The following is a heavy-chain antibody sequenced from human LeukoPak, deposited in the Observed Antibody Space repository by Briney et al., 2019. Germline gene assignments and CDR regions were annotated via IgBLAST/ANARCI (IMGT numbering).Heavy chain of an antibody. D-gene: IGHD3-9*01. Sequence: GGSLRLSCAASGFTFSNDAMSCGRQGPGKGLEWGSSISGSGVSTYYADSVKGRFTIARDNSKDTLYLIMNRLRADDAAVYYCARARHGILTGYYLDYWGQGTLVTVSS. CDR3: ARARHGILTGYYLDY. V-gene: IGHV3-23*01. J-gene: IGHJ4*02. CDR2: ISGSGVST. CDR1: GFTFSNDA.